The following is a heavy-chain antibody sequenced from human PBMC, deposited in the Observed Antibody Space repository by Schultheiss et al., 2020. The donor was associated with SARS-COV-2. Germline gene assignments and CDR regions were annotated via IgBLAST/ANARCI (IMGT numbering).Heavy chain of an antibody. CDR1: GYTLTELS. CDR3: ATHRGHPYCSGGSCHHYGMDV. CDR2: FDPEDGET. V-gene: IGHV1-24*01. J-gene: IGHJ6*02. D-gene: IGHD2-15*01. Sequence: GESLKISCKVSGYTLTELSMHWVRQAPGKGLEWMGGFDPEDGETIYAQKFQGRVTMTEDTSTDTAYMELSSLRSEDTAVYYCATHRGHPYCSGGSCHHYGMDVWGQGTTVTVSS.